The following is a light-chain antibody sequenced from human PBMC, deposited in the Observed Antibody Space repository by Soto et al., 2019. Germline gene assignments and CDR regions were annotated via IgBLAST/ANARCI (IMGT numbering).Light chain of an antibody. V-gene: IGKV1-5*03. Sequence: DIQMTQSSSTLSASVGDRVTITCRASQSISSWLAWYQQKPGKAPNLLIYKASSLESGVPSRFSGSGSGTEFTLTISSLQPDDFATNYCQQYNSYPHTFGGGTKVEIK. J-gene: IGKJ4*01. CDR2: KAS. CDR1: QSISSW. CDR3: QQYNSYPHT.